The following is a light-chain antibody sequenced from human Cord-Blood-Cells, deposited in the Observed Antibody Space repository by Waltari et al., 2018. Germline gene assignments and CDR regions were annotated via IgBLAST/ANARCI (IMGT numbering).Light chain of an antibody. V-gene: IGKV1-39*01. Sequence: DIQMTQSPSSLSASVGARVTITCRASQSISSYLNWYQQKPGKAPKLLIYAAASLQRWVPSRFSGSGSGTDFTLTISSLQPEDFATYYCQQSYSTIFTFGPGTKGDIK. J-gene: IGKJ3*01. CDR1: QSISSY. CDR2: AAA. CDR3: QQSYSTIFT.